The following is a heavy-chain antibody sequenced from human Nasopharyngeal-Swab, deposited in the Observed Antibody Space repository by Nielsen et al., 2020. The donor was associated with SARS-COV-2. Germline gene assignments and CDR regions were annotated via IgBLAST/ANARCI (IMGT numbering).Heavy chain of an antibody. V-gene: IGHV3-23*01. Sequence: DCPAEGKGLEWVSAISGSGGSTYYADSVKGRFTISRDNSKNTLYLQMNSLRAEDTAVYHCAKPLYGDSPFDYWGQGTLVTVSS. CDR3: AKPLYGDSPFDY. D-gene: IGHD4-17*01. CDR2: ISGSGGST. J-gene: IGHJ4*02.